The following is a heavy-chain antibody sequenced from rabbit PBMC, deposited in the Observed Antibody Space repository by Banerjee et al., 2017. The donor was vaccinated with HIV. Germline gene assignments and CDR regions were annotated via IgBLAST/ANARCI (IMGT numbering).Heavy chain of an antibody. V-gene: IGHV1S45*01. CDR1: GFDFSSNA. CDR3: ARDFNL. CDR2: IYTGSSGST. J-gene: IGHJ4*01. Sequence: QEQLEESGGDLVKPEGSLTLTCTASGFDFSSNAMCWVRQAPGKGLEWIACIYTGSSGSTYYASWAKGRFTISKTLSTTVTLQLTSLTAADTATYFCARDFNLWGPGTLVTVS.